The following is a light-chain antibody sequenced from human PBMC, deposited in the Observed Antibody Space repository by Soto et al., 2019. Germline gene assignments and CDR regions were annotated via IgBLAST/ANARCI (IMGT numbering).Light chain of an antibody. J-gene: IGKJ1*01. CDR1: QGISTF. V-gene: IGKV1-9*01. Sequence: LTQSPSFMSASVGDRVSITCRASQGISTFLAWYQQHPGTAPKRLIYDASNLQSGVPSRFSGSGSGTEFTLTISSLQPDDFATYYCQQYNSYSPTWTFGQGTKVDIK. CDR3: QQYNSYSPTWT. CDR2: DAS.